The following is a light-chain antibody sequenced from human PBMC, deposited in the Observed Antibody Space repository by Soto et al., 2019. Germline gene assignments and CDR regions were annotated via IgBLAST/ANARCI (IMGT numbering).Light chain of an antibody. CDR1: QGIGTE. V-gene: IGKV1-6*01. CDR2: GTS. CDR3: LQDSSYPRT. J-gene: IGKJ1*01. Sequence: AIQMTQSPSSLSASVGDRVTITCRASQGIGTELGWYQQRPGKAPRLLIYGTSTLPYEVPSRFRGSGSDTDFTLIISSLQPEDFATYYCLQDSSYPRTFGQGTKVEIK.